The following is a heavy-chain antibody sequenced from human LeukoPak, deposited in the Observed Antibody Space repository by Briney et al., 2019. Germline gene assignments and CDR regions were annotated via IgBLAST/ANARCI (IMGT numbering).Heavy chain of an antibody. Sequence: SETLSLTCAVYGGSFSGYYWSWIRQPPGKGLEWIGEINHSGSTNYNPSLKSRVTISVDTSENQFSLKLSSVTAADTAVYYCARGYCYYYMDVWGKGTTVTVSS. J-gene: IGHJ6*03. V-gene: IGHV4-34*01. CDR2: INHSGST. CDR3: ARGYCYYYMDV. CDR1: GGSFSGYY.